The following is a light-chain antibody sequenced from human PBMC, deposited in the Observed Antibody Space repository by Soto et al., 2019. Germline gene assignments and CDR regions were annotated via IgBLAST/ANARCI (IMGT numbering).Light chain of an antibody. CDR3: QQYNSYSRT. J-gene: IGKJ1*01. CDR1: QSISNW. V-gene: IGKV1-5*03. CDR2: EAS. Sequence: DIHLTQSPSFLSASVGDRVTITCRASQSISNWLAWYQQKPGKAPKLLIYEASSLESGVPSRFSGSRSGTEFTLTISSLQPDDFATYYCQQYNSYSRTFGQGTKVDIK.